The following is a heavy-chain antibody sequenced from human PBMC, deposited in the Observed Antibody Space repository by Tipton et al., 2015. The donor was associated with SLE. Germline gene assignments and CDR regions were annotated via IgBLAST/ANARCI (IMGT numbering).Heavy chain of an antibody. J-gene: IGHJ4*02. CDR3: ARDNYDFWSGYHSG. Sequence: TLSLTCTVSGGSISSYYWSWIRQPPGKGLEYIGYIYYLGVTNYNPSLKSRVTMSVDTSKNHFSLKLSSVTAADTAVYYCARDNYDFWSGYHSGWGQGTLVTVSS. V-gene: IGHV4-59*12. CDR2: IYYLGVT. CDR1: GGSISSYY. D-gene: IGHD3-3*01.